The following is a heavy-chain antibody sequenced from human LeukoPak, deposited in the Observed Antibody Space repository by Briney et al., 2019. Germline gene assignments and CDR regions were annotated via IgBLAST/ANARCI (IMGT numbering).Heavy chain of an antibody. CDR1: GYTFTRYG. CDR3: ARDNALVVTLDY. D-gene: IGHD2-21*02. Sequence: ASVKVSCKAFGYTFTRYGVSWVRQAPGQGLEWMGWISTYSGETNYAQKPQGRVTMTTDTSTSTAYMELRSLRSDDTAIYYCARDNALVVTLDYWGQGTLVTVSS. J-gene: IGHJ4*02. V-gene: IGHV1-18*01. CDR2: ISTYSGET.